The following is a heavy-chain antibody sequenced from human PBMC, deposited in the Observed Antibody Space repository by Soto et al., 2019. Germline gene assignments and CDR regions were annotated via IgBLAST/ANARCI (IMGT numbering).Heavy chain of an antibody. CDR2: TSGSDNNI. CDR1: GFAFRSYT. V-gene: IGHV3-21*01. J-gene: IGHJ6*02. CDR3: GRIVGTNYYYYYGMDV. D-gene: IGHD5-12*01. Sequence: GGSLRLSCAASGFAFRSYTMNWVRQAPGKGLEWVSSTSGSDNNIYYAEAVKGRLTITTDNSNNTLLRRMNSVRADEKAVDYCGRIVGTNYYYYYGMDVWGRGTTVTVSS.